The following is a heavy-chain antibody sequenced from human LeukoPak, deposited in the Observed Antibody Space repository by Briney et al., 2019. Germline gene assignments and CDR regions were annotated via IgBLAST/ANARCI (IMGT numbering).Heavy chain of an antibody. J-gene: IGHJ4*02. CDR1: GGSISSGSYY. V-gene: IGHV4-61*02. CDR2: IYSSGST. Sequence: KASETLSLTCTVSGGSISSGSYYWSWIRQPAGKGLEWIGRIYSSGSTNYTPSLKSRVTMSVDTSKNQFSLKLSSVTAADTAVYYCARGIVGATAPDYWGQGALVIVSS. CDR3: ARGIVGATAPDY. D-gene: IGHD1-26*01.